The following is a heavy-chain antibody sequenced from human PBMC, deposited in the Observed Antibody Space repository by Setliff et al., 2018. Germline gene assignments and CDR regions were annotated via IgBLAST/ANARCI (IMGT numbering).Heavy chain of an antibody. CDR3: ARGRGWYRASGTGLDY. V-gene: IGHV4-34*01. D-gene: IGHD6-19*01. Sequence: NPSETLSLTCAVYGGSFSGYYWSWIRQPPGKGLEWIGEINHSGSTNYNPSLKSRVTISVDTSKNQFSLKLSSVTAADTAVYYYARGRGWYRASGTGLDYWGQGTLVTVSS. CDR1: GGSFSGYY. J-gene: IGHJ4*02. CDR2: INHSGST.